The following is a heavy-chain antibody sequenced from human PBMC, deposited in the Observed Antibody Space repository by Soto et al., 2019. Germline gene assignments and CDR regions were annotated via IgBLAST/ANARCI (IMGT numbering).Heavy chain of an antibody. CDR3: ARPRPYSGSYSYYYYYGMDV. CDR1: GGTFSSYA. Sequence: ASVKVSCEACGGTFSSYAISWVRQAPGQGLEWMGGIIPIFGTANYAQKFQGRVTITADESTSTAYMELSSLRSEDTAVYYCARPRPYSGSYSYYYYYGMDVWGQGTTVTVSS. D-gene: IGHD1-26*01. CDR2: IIPIFGTA. V-gene: IGHV1-69*13. J-gene: IGHJ6*02.